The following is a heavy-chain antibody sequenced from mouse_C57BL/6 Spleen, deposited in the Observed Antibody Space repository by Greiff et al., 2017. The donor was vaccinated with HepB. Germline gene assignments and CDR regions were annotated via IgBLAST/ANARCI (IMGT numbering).Heavy chain of an antibody. Sequence: QVQLQQPGAELVMPGASVKLSCKASGYTFTSYWMHWVKQRPGQGLEWIGEIDPSDSYTNYNQKFKGKSTLTVDKSSSTAYMQLSSLTSEDSAVYYCARWDYGSSSGGWGQGTTLTGSS. V-gene: IGHV1-69*01. CDR1: GYTFTSYW. CDR2: IDPSDSYT. D-gene: IGHD1-1*01. CDR3: ARWDYGSSSGG. J-gene: IGHJ2*01.